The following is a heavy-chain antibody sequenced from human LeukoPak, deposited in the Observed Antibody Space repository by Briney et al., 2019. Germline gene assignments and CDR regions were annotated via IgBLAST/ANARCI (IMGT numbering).Heavy chain of an antibody. J-gene: IGHJ4*02. CDR3: ARVEWELPERDDY. Sequence: SETLSLTCTVSGGSISSGSYYWSWIRQPAGKGLEWIGRIYTSGSTNYNPSLKSRVTISEDTSKNQFSLKLSSVTAADTAVYYCARVEWELPERDDYWGQGTLVTVSS. D-gene: IGHD1-26*01. CDR1: GGSISSGSYY. V-gene: IGHV4-61*02. CDR2: IYTSGST.